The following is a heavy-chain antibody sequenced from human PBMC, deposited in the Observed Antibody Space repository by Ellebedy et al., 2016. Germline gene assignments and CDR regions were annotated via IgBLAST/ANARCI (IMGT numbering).Heavy chain of an antibody. V-gene: IGHV3-30*18. CDR3: AKDNRHCRGGTCYSYGMDV. CDR1: GFTFSSHG. J-gene: IGHJ6*02. CDR2: TAYDESRK. Sequence: GESLKISCAASGFTFSSHGMHWVRQAPGKGLEWVAITAYDESRKFYADSVKGRFTIFRDNSKNTLYLQMNTVRADDTAVYYCAKDNRHCRGGTCYSYGMDVWGQGTTVTVSS. D-gene: IGHD2-15*01.